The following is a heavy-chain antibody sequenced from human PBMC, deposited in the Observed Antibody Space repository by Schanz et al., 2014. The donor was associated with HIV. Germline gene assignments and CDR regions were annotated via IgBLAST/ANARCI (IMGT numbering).Heavy chain of an antibody. Sequence: VQLVESGGGVVQPGRSLRLSCAASGFTFSSYGLHWVRQAPGKGLEWVAHITGPGDTMYYADSVKGRFTISRDKAKNSLYLQMNSLRDEDTAVYYCARAGVTDRFDHWGQGTLVTVSS. CDR1: GFTFSSYG. CDR2: ITGPGDTM. D-gene: IGHD2-21*02. J-gene: IGHJ4*02. CDR3: ARAGVTDRFDH. V-gene: IGHV3-48*02.